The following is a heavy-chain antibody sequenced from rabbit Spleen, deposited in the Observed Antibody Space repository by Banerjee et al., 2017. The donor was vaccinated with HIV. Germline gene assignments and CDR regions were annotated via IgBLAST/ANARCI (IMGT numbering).Heavy chain of an antibody. CDR3: ARGEHFSVGFSAFAIYLDL. V-gene: IGHV1S40*01. CDR1: GVSFSGDSY. CDR2: IDTSSVNT. D-gene: IGHD6-1*01. Sequence: QSLEESGGDLVKPGASLTLTCTASGVSFSGDSYMCWVRQAPGKGLELIACIDTSSVNTADATWAKGRFTISKTSSTTVTLQMTSLTAADTATYFCARGEHFSVGFSAFAIYLDLWGPGTLVTVS. J-gene: IGHJ4*01.